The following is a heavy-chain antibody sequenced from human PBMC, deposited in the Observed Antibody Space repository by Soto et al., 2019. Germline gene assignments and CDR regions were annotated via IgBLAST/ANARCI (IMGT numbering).Heavy chain of an antibody. Sequence: GSLRLSCAASGFTVSSNYMSWVRQAPGKGLEWVSVIYSGGSTYYADSVKGRFTISRDNSKNTLYLQMNSLRAEDTAVYYCARELASSGWSKEYYFDYWGQGTLVTVSS. V-gene: IGHV3-53*01. D-gene: IGHD6-19*01. J-gene: IGHJ4*02. CDR1: GFTVSSNY. CDR2: IYSGGST. CDR3: ARELASSGWSKEYYFDY.